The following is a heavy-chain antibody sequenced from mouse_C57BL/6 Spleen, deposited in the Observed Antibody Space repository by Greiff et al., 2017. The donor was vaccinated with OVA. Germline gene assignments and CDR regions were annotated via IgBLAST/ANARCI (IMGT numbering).Heavy chain of an antibody. V-gene: IGHV3-6*01. D-gene: IGHD2-4*01. CDR3: ARDEGYDYDNYAMDY. CDR1: GYSITSGYY. Sequence: EVKLQESGPGLVKPSPSLSLTCSVTGYSITSGYYWNWIRQFPGNKLEWMGYISYDGSNNYNPSLKNRISITLDTSKNQFFLKLNSVTTEDTATYYCARDEGYDYDNYAMDYWGQGTSVTVSS. CDR2: ISYDGSN. J-gene: IGHJ4*01.